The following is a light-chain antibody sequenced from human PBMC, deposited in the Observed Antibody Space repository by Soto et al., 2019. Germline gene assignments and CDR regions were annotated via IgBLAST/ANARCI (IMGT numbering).Light chain of an antibody. Sequence: QSVLTQPPSVSAAPGQKVTISCSGSSSNIGNNYVSWYQQLPGTAPKLLIYDNNKRPSGIPDRFSGSKSGTSASLAIAGLQADDEADYYCQSYDPTLRTSLFGGGTQLTVL. CDR1: SSNIGNNY. J-gene: IGLJ2*01. CDR2: DNN. V-gene: IGLV1-51*01. CDR3: QSYDPTLRTSL.